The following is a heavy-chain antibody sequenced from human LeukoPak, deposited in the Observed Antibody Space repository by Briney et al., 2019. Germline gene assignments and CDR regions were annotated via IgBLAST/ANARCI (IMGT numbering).Heavy chain of an antibody. V-gene: IGHV3-30*18. J-gene: IGHJ6*03. CDR3: AKDYKSIRFLEWFAPHMDV. CDR2: ISDDGSNK. D-gene: IGHD3-3*01. Sequence: GGSLRLSCAASGFTFSNYAMYWVRQAPGKGLEWVTYISDDGSNKDYVESVKGRFTISRDNSKNMLYLQMNSLRAEDTAVYYCAKDYKSIRFLEWFAPHMDVWGKGTTVTVSS. CDR1: GFTFSNYA.